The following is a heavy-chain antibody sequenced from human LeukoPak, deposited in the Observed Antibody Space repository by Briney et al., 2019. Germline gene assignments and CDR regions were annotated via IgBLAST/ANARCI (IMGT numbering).Heavy chain of an antibody. CDR3: ARGSGNTWWDLSDY. CDR2: IRSSDGNT. J-gene: IGHJ4*02. D-gene: IGHD3-10*01. V-gene: IGHV1-18*01. Sequence: ASVKVSCKASGYSFSNYGISWVRQAPGQGLEWMGWIRSSDGNTNYAQNLQGRVTMTTDTSTTTAYMELRSLGSDDTAVYYCARGSGNTWWDLSDYWGQGTLVTVSS. CDR1: GYSFSNYG.